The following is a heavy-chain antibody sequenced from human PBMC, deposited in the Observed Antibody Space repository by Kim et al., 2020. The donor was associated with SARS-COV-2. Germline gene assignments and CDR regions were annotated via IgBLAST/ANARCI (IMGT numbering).Heavy chain of an antibody. CDR1: GFTFGNYA. CDR3: VKDIGDPYDAFDL. V-gene: IGHV3-9*01. J-gene: IGHJ3*01. Sequence: GGSLRLSCAASGFTFGNYAMHWVRQAPGKGLEWVSEISWNSGYIGYADSVKGRFTISRDHAKNSLYLQMNSLRAEDTAVYYCVKDIGDPYDAFDLWGQGT. CDR2: ISWNSGYI.